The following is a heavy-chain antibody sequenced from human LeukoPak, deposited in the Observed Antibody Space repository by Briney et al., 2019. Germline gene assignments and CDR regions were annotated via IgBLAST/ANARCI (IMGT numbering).Heavy chain of an antibody. Sequence: ASVKVSCKASGYTFTSYGISWVRQAPGQGLEWMGWISAYNGNTNYAQKLQGRVTMTTDTSTSTAYMELRSLRSDDTAVYYCARDLGITGTTGAFDYWGQGTLVTVSS. J-gene: IGHJ4*02. CDR3: ARDLGITGTTGAFDY. CDR2: ISAYNGNT. V-gene: IGHV1-18*01. CDR1: GYTFTSYG. D-gene: IGHD1-7*01.